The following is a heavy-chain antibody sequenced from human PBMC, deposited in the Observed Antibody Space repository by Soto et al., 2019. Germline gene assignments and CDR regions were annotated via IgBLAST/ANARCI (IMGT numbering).Heavy chain of an antibody. D-gene: IGHD2-21*02. V-gene: IGHV3-21*01. CDR3: AREETAWPLAYGLDV. CDR1: GFTFSRYS. J-gene: IGHJ6*02. Sequence: GGSLRLSCAGSGFTFSRYSMNWVRQAPGKGLEWVASIGTRGDIYYAESVKGRLTISRDSAKNSLSLEMDSLRVEDTGVYYCAREETAWPLAYGLDVWGQGTTVTVSS. CDR2: IGTRGDI.